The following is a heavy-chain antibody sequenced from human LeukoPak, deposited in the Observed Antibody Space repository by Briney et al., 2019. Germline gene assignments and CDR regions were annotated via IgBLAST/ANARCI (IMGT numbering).Heavy chain of an antibody. CDR3: ARELATIAIYWFDP. Sequence: GASVKVSCKASGYTFTGYYMHWVRQAPGQGLEWMGWINPNSGGTNYAQKFQGRVTMTRDTSISTAYMELSRLRSDDTAVYYCARELATIAIYWFDPWGQGTLVTVSS. D-gene: IGHD5-12*01. J-gene: IGHJ5*02. CDR2: INPNSGGT. CDR1: GYTFTGYY. V-gene: IGHV1-2*02.